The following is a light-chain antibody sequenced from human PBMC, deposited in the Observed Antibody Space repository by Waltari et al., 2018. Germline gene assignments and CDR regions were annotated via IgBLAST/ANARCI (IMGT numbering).Light chain of an antibody. CDR3: SSYGGSNNLV. J-gene: IGLJ3*02. CDR2: EVS. Sequence: QSALTQPPSASGSPGQSVTISSTGTRSPVGGYTYVSWYQQHPGKAPKVMIYEVSNRPSGVPDRFSGSKSGNTASLTVSGVQAEDEADYYCSSYGGSNNLVFGGGTKLTVL. CDR1: RSPVGGYTY. V-gene: IGLV2-8*01.